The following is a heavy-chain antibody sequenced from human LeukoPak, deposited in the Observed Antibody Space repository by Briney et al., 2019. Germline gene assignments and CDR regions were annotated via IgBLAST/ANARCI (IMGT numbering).Heavy chain of an antibody. CDR3: ARDFSQRITMVWGVMPA. CDR1: GGSISSSSYY. V-gene: IGHV4-39*02. J-gene: IGHJ5*02. D-gene: IGHD3-10*01. CDR2: IYYSGST. Sequence: PSETLSLTCTVSGGSISSSSYYWGWIRQPPGKGLEWIGSIYYSGSTYYNPSLKSRVTISVDTSKNQFSLKLSSVTAADTAVYYCARDFSQRITMVWGVMPAWGQGTLVTVSS.